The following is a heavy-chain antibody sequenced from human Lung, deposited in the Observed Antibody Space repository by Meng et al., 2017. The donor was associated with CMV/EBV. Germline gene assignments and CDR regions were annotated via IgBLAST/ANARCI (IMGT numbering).Heavy chain of an antibody. CDR1: GFTFSSFW. J-gene: IGHJ6*04. CDR2: IKQDESGI. Sequence: ESXKISXAASGFTFSSFWMAWVRQAPGKGLEWVGNIKQDESGIQYVGSVKGRFTITRDNAKNSLFLQMNSLRAEGTAVYYCARSMMEVNRYYYGMDVWGEGXPVTVSS. V-gene: IGHV3-7*01. CDR3: ARSMMEVNRYYYGMDV. D-gene: IGHD3-16*01.